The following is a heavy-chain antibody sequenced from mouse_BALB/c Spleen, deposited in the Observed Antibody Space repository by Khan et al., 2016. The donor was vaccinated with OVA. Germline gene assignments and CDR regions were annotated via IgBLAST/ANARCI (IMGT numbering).Heavy chain of an antibody. D-gene: IGHD2-3*01. Sequence: ESGPGLVKPSQSLSLTCTVTGYSITSDYACHWIRQFPGNKLEWMGNISYSGSTNYYQALNSRISIHRDTSKNQLFLQLNSVATEDTATYYCARDGSRYNYAMKNGGQGTSVTVSS. CDR3: ARDGSRYNYAMKN. V-gene: IGHV3-2*02. CDR2: ISYSGST. CDR1: GYSITSDYA. J-gene: IGHJ4*01.